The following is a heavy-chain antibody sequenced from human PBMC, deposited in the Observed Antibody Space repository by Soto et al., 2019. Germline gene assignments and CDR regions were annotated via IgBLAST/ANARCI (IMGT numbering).Heavy chain of an antibody. Sequence: SETLSLTCTVSGYSISSGYYWGWIRQPPGKGLEWIGSIYHSGSTYYNPSLKSRVTISVDTSKNQFSLQLSSVTAADTAVYYCARVWDVRDYYGSGSYYSLDPWGQGTLVTVSS. CDR3: ARVWDVRDYYGSGSYYSLDP. J-gene: IGHJ5*02. CDR1: GYSISSGYY. CDR2: IYHSGST. V-gene: IGHV4-38-2*02. D-gene: IGHD3-10*01.